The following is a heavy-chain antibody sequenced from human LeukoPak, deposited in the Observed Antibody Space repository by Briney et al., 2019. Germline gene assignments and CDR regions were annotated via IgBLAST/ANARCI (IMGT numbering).Heavy chain of an antibody. Sequence: SVKVSCKASGGTFSSYAISWVRQAPGQGLEWMGGIIPIFGTANYAQKFQGRVTITADESTSTAYMELSSLRSEDTAVYYCASLGGYCSGGSCYYYYYGMDVWGQGTTVTVSS. J-gene: IGHJ6*02. CDR1: GGTFSSYA. CDR3: ASLGGYCSGGSCYYYYYGMDV. D-gene: IGHD2-15*01. V-gene: IGHV1-69*13. CDR2: IIPIFGTA.